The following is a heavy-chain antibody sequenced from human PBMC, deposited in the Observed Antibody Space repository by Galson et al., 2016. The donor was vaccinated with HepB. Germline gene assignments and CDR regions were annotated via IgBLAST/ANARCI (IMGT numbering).Heavy chain of an antibody. Sequence: SLRLSCAASGFPFSGYPIHWVRQAPGKGLDWVASISYDGTKINYADSVKGRFTISRHNSKNTLYLQMNSLRTEDTAVHYCARPLPNVGYGMDVWGQGTTVTVSS. J-gene: IGHJ6*02. CDR2: ISYDGTKI. V-gene: IGHV3-30*14. CDR1: GFPFSGYP. CDR3: ARPLPNVGYGMDV. D-gene: IGHD2-15*01.